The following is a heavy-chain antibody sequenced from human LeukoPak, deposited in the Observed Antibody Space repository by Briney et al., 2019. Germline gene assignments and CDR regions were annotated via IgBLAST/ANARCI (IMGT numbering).Heavy chain of an antibody. CDR2: ISYDGSNK. Sequence: QPGGSLRLSCAASGFTFSSYAMHWVRQAPGKGLEWLAIISYDGSNKYYADSVKGRFTISRDNSKNTLYVQMNGLRVDDTAVYYCARDRLDGNNWNDCDYWGQGTLVTVSS. D-gene: IGHD1-1*01. J-gene: IGHJ4*02. CDR3: ARDRLDGNNWNDCDY. V-gene: IGHV3-30-3*01. CDR1: GFTFSSYA.